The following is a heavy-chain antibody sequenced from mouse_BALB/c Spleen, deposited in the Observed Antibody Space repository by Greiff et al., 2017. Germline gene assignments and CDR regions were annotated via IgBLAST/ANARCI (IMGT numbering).Heavy chain of an antibody. D-gene: IGHD4-1*01. CDR3: ARLGLTGTHFDY. CDR2: ISSGGSYT. J-gene: IGHJ2*01. Sequence: EVKLQESGGDLVKPGGSLKLSCAASGFTFSSYGMSWVRQTPDKRLEWVATISSGGSYTYYTDSVKGRFTISRDNAKNTLYLQMSSLKSEDTAMYYCARLGLTGTHFDYWGQGTTLTVSS. V-gene: IGHV5-6*01. CDR1: GFTFSSYG.